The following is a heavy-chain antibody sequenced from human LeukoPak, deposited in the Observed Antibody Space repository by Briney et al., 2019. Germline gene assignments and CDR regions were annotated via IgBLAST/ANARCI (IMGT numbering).Heavy chain of an antibody. CDR2: IKEDGSEK. CDR1: GFLFSRYW. CDR3: AKDSFETDIDY. D-gene: IGHD1-14*01. J-gene: IGHJ4*02. Sequence: GGSLRLSCAASGFLFSRYWMSWVRQAPGKGLEWVANIKEDGSEKYYVESMKGRFTISRDNVKNSLYLQINSLRAEDTAVYYCAKDSFETDIDYWGQGTLVTVSS. V-gene: IGHV3-7*01.